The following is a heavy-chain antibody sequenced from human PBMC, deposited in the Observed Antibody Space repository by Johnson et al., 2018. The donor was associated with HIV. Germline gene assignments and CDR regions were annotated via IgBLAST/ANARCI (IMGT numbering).Heavy chain of an antibody. CDR3: TTAARVIVVVIANGGDAFDI. Sequence: QVQLVESGGGAVQPGGSLRISCTASGLTFSNYDMHWVRQSPGRWLEEVAFIQYDGKNKYYADSVKGRLTISRDNSKNTLFLQMSSLRTEDTAVYYCTTAARVIVVVIANGGDAFDIWGQGTMVTVSS. CDR1: GLTFSNYD. V-gene: IGHV3-30*02. CDR2: IQYDGKNK. J-gene: IGHJ3*02. D-gene: IGHD2-21*01.